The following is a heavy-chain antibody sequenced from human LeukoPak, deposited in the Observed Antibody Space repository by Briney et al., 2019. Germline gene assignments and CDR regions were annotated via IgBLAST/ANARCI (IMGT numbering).Heavy chain of an antibody. CDR1: GYSFTNYW. V-gene: IGHV5-51*01. CDR2: IYPGDSDT. Sequence: GESLKISCRGSGYSFTNYWIGWVRQMPGKGLEWMGIIYPGDSDTTYSPSFQGQVTISVDKSISTVYLQWSSLKASDTAMYYCARRYYYDSSGYYSAVEAFDHWGQGTLVTVSS. CDR3: ARRYYYDSSGYYSAVEAFDH. D-gene: IGHD3-22*01. J-gene: IGHJ4*02.